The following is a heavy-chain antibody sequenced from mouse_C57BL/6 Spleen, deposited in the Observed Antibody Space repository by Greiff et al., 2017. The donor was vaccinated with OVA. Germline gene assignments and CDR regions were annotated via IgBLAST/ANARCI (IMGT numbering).Heavy chain of an antibody. D-gene: IGHD1-1*01. CDR3: TRAGVAPYFDY. Sequence: EVQGVESGEGLVKPGGSLKLSCAASGFTFSSYAMSWVRQTPEKRLEWVAYISSGGDYIYYADTVKGRFTISRDNARNTLYLQMSSLKSEDTAMYYCTRAGVAPYFDYWGQGTTLTVSS. J-gene: IGHJ2*01. CDR2: ISSGGDYI. CDR1: GFTFSSYA. V-gene: IGHV5-9-1*02.